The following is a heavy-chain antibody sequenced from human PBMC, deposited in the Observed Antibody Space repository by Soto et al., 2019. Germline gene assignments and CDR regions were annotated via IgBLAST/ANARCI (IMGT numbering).Heavy chain of an antibody. CDR3: AWGSSWYIGAFDI. Sequence: PGESLKVSWKGSGYSFTSYWIGWVRQMPGEGLEWMGIIYPGDSYTRYSPSFQGQVTISADKSISTAYLQWSSLKASDTAMYYCAWGSSWYIGAFDIWGQGTMVTVSS. CDR1: GYSFTSYW. D-gene: IGHD6-13*01. CDR2: IYPGDSYT. V-gene: IGHV5-51*01. J-gene: IGHJ3*02.